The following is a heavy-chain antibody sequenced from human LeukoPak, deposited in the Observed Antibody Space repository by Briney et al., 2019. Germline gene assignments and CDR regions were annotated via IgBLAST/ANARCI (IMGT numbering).Heavy chain of an antibody. D-gene: IGHD3-10*01. Sequence: PSETLSLTCTVSGGSISSGSYYWSWIRQPAGRGLEWIGRIYTSGSTNYNPSLKSRVTISVDTSKNQFSLKLSSVTAADTAVYYCARGEYYYGSGSYYSPPYYYYYMDVWGKGTRSPSP. V-gene: IGHV4-61*02. J-gene: IGHJ6*03. CDR2: IYTSGST. CDR3: ARGEYYYGSGSYYSPPYYYYYMDV. CDR1: GGSISSGSYY.